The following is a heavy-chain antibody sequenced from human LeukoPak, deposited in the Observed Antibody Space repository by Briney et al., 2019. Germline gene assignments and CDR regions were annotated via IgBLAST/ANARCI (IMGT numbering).Heavy chain of an antibody. D-gene: IGHD2-2*01. Sequence: SETLSLTCTVSGDSINNYYWSWIRQPPGKGLEWIGEINHSGSTNYNPSLKSRVTISVDTSKNQFSLKLSSVTAADTAVYYCARRGDSTPFDYWGQGTLVTVSS. CDR3: ARRGDSTPFDY. CDR1: GDSINNYY. CDR2: INHSGST. J-gene: IGHJ4*02. V-gene: IGHV4-34*01.